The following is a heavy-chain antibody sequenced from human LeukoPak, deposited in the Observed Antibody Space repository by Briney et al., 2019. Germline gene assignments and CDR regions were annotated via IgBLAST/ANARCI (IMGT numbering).Heavy chain of an antibody. CDR2: ISTTGGNT. CDR1: GFTFSNYA. V-gene: IGHV3-64D*09. Sequence: SGGSLRLSCSASGFTFSNYALHWVRQAPGKGLEYVSAISTTGGNTYYADSVRDRFTISRDNSKNTLYLQMSSLRAEDTAVYYCVRTIGQYDYWGQGTLVTVSS. CDR3: VRTIGQYDY. D-gene: IGHD1/OR15-1a*01. J-gene: IGHJ4*02.